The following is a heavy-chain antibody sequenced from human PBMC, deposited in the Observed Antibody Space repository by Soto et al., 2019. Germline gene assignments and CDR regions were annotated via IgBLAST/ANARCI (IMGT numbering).Heavy chain of an antibody. CDR2: IIPIFGTA. CDR1: GGTFSSYA. Sequence: QVQLVQSGAEVKKPGSSVKVSCKASGGTFSSYAISWVRQAPGQGLEWMGGIIPIFGTANYAQKFQGRVTMSADESTSVADMELSSVGSEGTAVYYCAILSEVRWSTLRGGGIDCWGQGTVVTVSS. J-gene: IGHJ4*02. V-gene: IGHV1-69*12. D-gene: IGHD4-17*01. CDR3: AILSEVRWSTLRGGGIDC.